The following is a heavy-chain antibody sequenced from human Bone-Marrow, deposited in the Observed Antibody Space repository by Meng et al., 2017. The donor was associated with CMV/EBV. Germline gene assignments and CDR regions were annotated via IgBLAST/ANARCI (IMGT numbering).Heavy chain of an antibody. CDR2: MNPNSGNS. V-gene: IGHV1-8*01. J-gene: IGHJ6*02. Sequence: ASVKVSCKASGYTFTSYDINRVRQATGQGLEWMGWMNPNSGNSGYAQNFQGRVTMTRNTSINTANMELSSLRSEETAVYYRAGLRGGVVVGDGMDVWGQGTTVTVSS. D-gene: IGHD3-16*02. CDR3: AGLRGGVVVGDGMDV. CDR1: GYTFTSYD.